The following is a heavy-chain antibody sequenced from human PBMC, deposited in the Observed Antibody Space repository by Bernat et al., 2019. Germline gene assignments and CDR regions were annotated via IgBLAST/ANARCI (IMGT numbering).Heavy chain of an antibody. Sequence: EVQLVESGGGLVQPGGSLRLSCVASGFAFSTSDMHWVRQAPGKRLEWVSFISSSSTIHYTDSVKGRFTISRDNGKNSLFLQMSSLRAEDTAVYYCARDGKRRSNYGYDFDYWGQGTLVTVSS. CDR1: GFAFSTSD. D-gene: IGHD3-16*01. V-gene: IGHV3-48*01. J-gene: IGHJ4*02. CDR2: ISSSSTI. CDR3: ARDGKRRSNYGYDFDY.